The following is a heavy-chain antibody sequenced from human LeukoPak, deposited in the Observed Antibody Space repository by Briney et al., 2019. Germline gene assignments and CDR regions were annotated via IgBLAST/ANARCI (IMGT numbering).Heavy chain of an antibody. D-gene: IGHD5-12*01. Sequence: SETLSLTCSVSGVSISSYSWSWLRQAPGKGLEWIASVQYTGGTTYNPSLRSRLTISVDTSKSQSSLQLSSVTTADTAVYYCARVERNWSGYDAKVYYFDYWGQGTLVTVSS. CDR2: VQYTGGT. CDR3: ARVERNWSGYDAKVYYFDY. J-gene: IGHJ4*02. V-gene: IGHV4-59*01. CDR1: GVSISSYS.